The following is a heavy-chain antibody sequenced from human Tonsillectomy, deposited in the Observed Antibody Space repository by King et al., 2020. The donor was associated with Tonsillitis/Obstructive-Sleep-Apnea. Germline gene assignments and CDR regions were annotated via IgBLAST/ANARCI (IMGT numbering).Heavy chain of an antibody. Sequence: VQLVESGGGLVKPGESLRLSCAASGLTFSDAWMSWVRQTPGKGLERVGRIRSRADGGTADYAAPVRGRFTISRDDSKNTLYLQMNSLKSEDTGVYYCTGRNQFDFWGQGTLVTVSS. CDR3: TGRNQFDF. V-gene: IGHV3-15*01. CDR1: GLTFSDAW. D-gene: IGHD1-14*01. J-gene: IGHJ4*02. CDR2: IRSRADGGTA.